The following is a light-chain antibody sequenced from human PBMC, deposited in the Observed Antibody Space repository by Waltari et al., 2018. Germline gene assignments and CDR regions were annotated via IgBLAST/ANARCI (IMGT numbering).Light chain of an antibody. Sequence: EIVLTQSPATLSLSPGQRAVLSCRVSQSFTNYLPWYQRKPGQAPRLLIPDASTRATGIAARFSGSGSGTDFTLTLSSLEPEDSAVYYCQERSDWRGLTFGPGTKVDIK. J-gene: IGKJ3*01. CDR2: DAS. V-gene: IGKV3-11*01. CDR1: QSFTNY. CDR3: QERSDWRGLT.